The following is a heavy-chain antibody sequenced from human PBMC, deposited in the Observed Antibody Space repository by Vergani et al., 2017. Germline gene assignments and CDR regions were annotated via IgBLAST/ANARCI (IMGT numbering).Heavy chain of an antibody. CDR3: ADLYCDDGFSPF. CDR1: GFTFTAHG. Sequence: EVQLLESGGGSAQPGESLRLSCVASGFTFTAHGLNWVRQAPGKGLEWVSGISGQNFRTHYADSVKGRFPISRDDSKNTVYLQINSLRAEDPAFYYCADLYCDDGFSPFWGQGTLVTVSS. J-gene: IGHJ4*02. CDR2: ISGQNFRT. V-gene: IGHV3-23*01. D-gene: IGHD3-22*01.